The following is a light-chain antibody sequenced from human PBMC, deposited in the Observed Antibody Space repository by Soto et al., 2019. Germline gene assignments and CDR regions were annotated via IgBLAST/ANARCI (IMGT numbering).Light chain of an antibody. J-gene: IGLJ3*02. V-gene: IGLV1-44*01. CDR2: SNT. Sequence: QSVLTQPPSASETPGQRVTISCSGSSSNIGSHTVNWYQQLPGAAPKLLIYSNTQRPSGVPDRFSGSKSGTSASLAISGLRSEDEADYYCAAWDDSLNGVFGGGTKLTVL. CDR1: SSNIGSHT. CDR3: AAWDDSLNGV.